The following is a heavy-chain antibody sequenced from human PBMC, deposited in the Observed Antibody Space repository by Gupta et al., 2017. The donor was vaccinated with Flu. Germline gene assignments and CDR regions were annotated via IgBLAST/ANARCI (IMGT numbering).Heavy chain of an antibody. J-gene: IGHJ4*02. Sequence: QVQLVQSGAEVKKPGASVKVSCKASGYTFTSYAMHWVRQAPGQRLEWMGWINAGNGNTKYSQKFQGRVTITRDTSASTAYMELSSLRSEDTAVYYCARVKTPGIAVAGILDYWGQGTLVTVSS. CDR3: ARVKTPGIAVAGILDY. CDR1: GYTFTSYA. V-gene: IGHV1-3*01. D-gene: IGHD6-19*01. CDR2: INAGNGNT.